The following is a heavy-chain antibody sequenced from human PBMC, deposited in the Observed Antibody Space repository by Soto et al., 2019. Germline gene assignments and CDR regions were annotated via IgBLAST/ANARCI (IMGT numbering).Heavy chain of an antibody. CDR2: IIPILGIA. D-gene: IGHD3-3*01. J-gene: IGHJ6*03. CDR3: AREEEWFEDYYYMDV. V-gene: IGHV1-69*04. CDR1: GGTFSSYT. Sequence: GASVKVSCKASGGTFSSYTISWVRQAPGQGLEWMGRIIPILGIANYAQKFQGRVTITADKSTSTAYMELSSLRSEDTAVYYCAREEEWFEDYYYMDVWGKGTTVTVSS.